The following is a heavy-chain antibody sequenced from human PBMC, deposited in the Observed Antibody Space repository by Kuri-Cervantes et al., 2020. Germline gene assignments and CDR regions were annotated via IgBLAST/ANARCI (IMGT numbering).Heavy chain of an antibody. D-gene: IGHD7-27*01. CDR3: TETGESQYDAFDI. V-gene: IGHV3-73*01. CDR1: GFTFSGSS. CDR2: VKSKTNNYAA. J-gene: IGHJ3*02. Sequence: GGSLRLSCEASGFTFSGSSMHWVRQASGKGLERVARVKSKTNNYAASYAASVKGRFTISRDDSKNTAYLEMNNLKTEDTAVYYRTETGESQYDAFDIWGQGTMVTVSS.